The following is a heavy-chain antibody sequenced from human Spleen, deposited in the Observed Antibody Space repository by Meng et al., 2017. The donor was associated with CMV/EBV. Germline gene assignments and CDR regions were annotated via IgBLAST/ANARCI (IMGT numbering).Heavy chain of an antibody. CDR1: GGSISTNHW. CDR3: ASARWDC. CDR2: VFHSGST. Sequence: TLSLTCPLSGGSISTNHWWSWVRQPPGKGLEWIGEVFHSGSTNYNPSLESRVTISMDRSNNQFSLSLTSVTAADTAVYYCASARWDCWGQGTLVTVSS. J-gene: IGHJ4*01. D-gene: IGHD6-13*01. V-gene: IGHV4-4*02.